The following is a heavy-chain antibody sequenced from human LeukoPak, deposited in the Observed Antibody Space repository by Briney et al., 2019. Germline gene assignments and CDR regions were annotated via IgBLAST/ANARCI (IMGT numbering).Heavy chain of an antibody. CDR3: ARDSTIFGVVIIGEIDY. CDR2: ISAYNGNT. Sequence: ASVKVSCKASGYTFTSYGISWVRQAPGQGLEWMGWISAYNGNTNYAQKLQGRVTMTTDTSTSTAYMELRSLRSDDTAVYYCARDSTIFGVVIIGEIDYWGQGTLVTVSS. J-gene: IGHJ4*02. V-gene: IGHV1-18*01. D-gene: IGHD3-3*01. CDR1: GYTFTSYG.